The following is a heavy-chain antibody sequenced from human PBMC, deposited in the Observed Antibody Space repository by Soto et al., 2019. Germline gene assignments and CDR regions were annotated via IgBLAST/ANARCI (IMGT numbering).Heavy chain of an antibody. CDR3: AKMGIGMFSHKHHFDH. V-gene: IGHV3-23*01. Sequence: EVQLLDSGGDLAQPGGSLRLSCTASGFTFSSFGMAWVRQAPGKGLEWVSAISASGDSSYYAESVKDRFTISRDSPTNTLYLQMNHLRAEDTAVYYCAKMGIGMFSHKHHFDHWGQGTQVTVSS. CDR1: GFTFSSFG. D-gene: IGHD2-2*03. CDR2: ISASGDSS. J-gene: IGHJ4*02.